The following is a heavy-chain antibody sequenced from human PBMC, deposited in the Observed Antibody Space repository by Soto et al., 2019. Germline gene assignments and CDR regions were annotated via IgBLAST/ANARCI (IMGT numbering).Heavy chain of an antibody. J-gene: IGHJ5*02. CDR1: GFTFSSYS. Sequence: EVQLVESGGGLVKPGGSLRLSCAASGFTFSSYSMNWVRQAPGKGLEWVSSISSSSSYIYYADSVKGRFTISRDNAKNSLYLQMHSLRAEDTAVYYCARDRGSDWFDPWGQGTLVTVSS. CDR3: ARDRGSDWFDP. V-gene: IGHV3-21*01. D-gene: IGHD3-10*01. CDR2: ISSSSSYI.